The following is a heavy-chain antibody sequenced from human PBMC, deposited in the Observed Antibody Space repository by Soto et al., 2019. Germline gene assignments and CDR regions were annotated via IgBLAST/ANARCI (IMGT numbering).Heavy chain of an antibody. V-gene: IGHV3-23*01. CDR2: ISGSGGST. J-gene: IGHJ4*02. CDR1: GFTFSSYA. CDR3: AKDLVVAGYCSGGSCYEDY. Sequence: GGSLRLSCAASGFTFSSYAMSWVRQAPGKGLEWVSAISGSGGSTYYADSVKGRFTISRDNSKNTLYLQMNSLRAEDTAVYYCAKDLVVAGYCSGGSCYEDYWGQGTLVTVSS. D-gene: IGHD2-15*01.